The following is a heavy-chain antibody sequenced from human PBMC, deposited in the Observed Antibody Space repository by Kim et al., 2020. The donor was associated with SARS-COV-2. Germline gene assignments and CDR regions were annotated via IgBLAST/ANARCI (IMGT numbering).Heavy chain of an antibody. CDR3: AKGLQKTGRLNLIRKTAVVTAFDF. J-gene: IGHJ4*02. Sequence: GGSLRLSCAASGFTFSTFPMSWVRQAPGKGLEWVSTFSGRGDGTYYADSVKGRFIISRDNSKNTLYLQMNSLRAEDTAVYFCAKGLQKTGRLNLIRKTAVVTAFDFWGQGTVVTVSS. CDR1: GFTFSTFP. V-gene: IGHV3-23*01. CDR2: FSGRGDGT. D-gene: IGHD2-15*01.